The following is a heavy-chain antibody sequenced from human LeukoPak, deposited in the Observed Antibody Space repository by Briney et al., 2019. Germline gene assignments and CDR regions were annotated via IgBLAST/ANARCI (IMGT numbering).Heavy chain of an antibody. Sequence: PSETLSLTCTVSGGSISSGGYYWSWIRQPAGKGLEWIGRYRTSGSTNYNPSPSLTGRVTISVDTSKNQFSLDLSSVTAADTAVYYCTRDRGYSFYLATTPCAFDIWGQGTMVTVSS. J-gene: IGHJ3*02. CDR2: YRTSGST. CDR1: GGSISSGGYY. D-gene: IGHD5-24*01. CDR3: TRDRGYSFYLATTPCAFDI. V-gene: IGHV4-61*02.